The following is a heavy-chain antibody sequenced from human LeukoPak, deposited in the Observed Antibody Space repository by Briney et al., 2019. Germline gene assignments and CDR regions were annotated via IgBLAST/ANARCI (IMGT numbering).Heavy chain of an antibody. Sequence: GESLKISCKGSGYSFTTYWIGWVRPMPGKGLDWMGIIYPGDSETRYSPSFQGQVTNSADKSISTAYLPWSSLKASDPAMYYCARTYPLPGSYWFVSWGQGTLVTVSS. CDR2: IYPGDSET. D-gene: IGHD1-26*01. CDR3: ARTYPLPGSYWFVS. CDR1: GYSFTTYW. J-gene: IGHJ4*02. V-gene: IGHV5-51*01.